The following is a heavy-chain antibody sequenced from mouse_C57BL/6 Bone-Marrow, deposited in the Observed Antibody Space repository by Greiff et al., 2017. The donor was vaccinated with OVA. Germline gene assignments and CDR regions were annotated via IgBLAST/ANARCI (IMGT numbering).Heavy chain of an antibody. V-gene: IGHV5-4*01. CDR3: ARDTLTGTRAMDY. J-gene: IGHJ4*01. CDR1: GFTFSSYA. Sequence: EVQLLESGGGLVKPGGSLKLSCAASGFTFSSYAMSWVRQTPEKRLEWVATISDGGSYTYYPDNVKGRFTISRDNAKNNLYLQMSHLKSEDTAMYYCARDTLTGTRAMDYWGQGTSVTVSS. D-gene: IGHD4-1*01. CDR2: ISDGGSYT.